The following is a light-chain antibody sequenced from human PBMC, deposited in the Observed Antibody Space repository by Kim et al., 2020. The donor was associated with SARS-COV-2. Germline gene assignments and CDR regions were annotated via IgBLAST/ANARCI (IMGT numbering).Light chain of an antibody. Sequence: LSPGEGATLSCRASQTITSNYLAWYQQNPGQAPRLLIYGASNRATGIPDRISGSGSGTDFTLTINRLEPEDFAVYYCQQYGSSPYTFGQGTKLEI. V-gene: IGKV3-20*01. CDR3: QQYGSSPYT. CDR1: QTITSNY. J-gene: IGKJ2*01. CDR2: GAS.